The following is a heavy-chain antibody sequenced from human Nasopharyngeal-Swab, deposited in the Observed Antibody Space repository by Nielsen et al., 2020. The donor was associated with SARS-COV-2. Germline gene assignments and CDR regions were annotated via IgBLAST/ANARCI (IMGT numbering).Heavy chain of an antibody. CDR2: ISHSGAT. CDR1: GGSFSDNY. J-gene: IGHJ6*03. Sequence: SETLSLTCAVYGGSFSDNYWNCVRQSPGKGLEWIGEISHSGATNYKSSLKSRVVMSVDTSKNQFTLNLRSVTAADTAVYYCARGYRSWSFPSSYYYYYMDVWGQGTTVTVSS. V-gene: IGHV4-34*01. D-gene: IGHD3-3*01. CDR3: ARGYRSWSFPSSYYYYYMDV.